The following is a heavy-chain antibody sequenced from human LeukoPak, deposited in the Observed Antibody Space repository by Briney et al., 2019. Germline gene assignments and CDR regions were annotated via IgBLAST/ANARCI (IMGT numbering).Heavy chain of an antibody. CDR1: GFTFTSSS. D-gene: IGHD5-24*01. J-gene: IGHJ4*02. CDR3: ARDAWPVRSYFDY. CDR2: ISYDIYSK. V-gene: IGHV3-30*04. Sequence: GGSLRLSCAASGFTFTSSSMHWVRQAPGKGLEWVAVISYDIYSKYYADSVRGRFTISRDNSEYTLYLQMNSLRGEDTAVYYCARDAWPVRSYFDYWGQGTLVTVSS.